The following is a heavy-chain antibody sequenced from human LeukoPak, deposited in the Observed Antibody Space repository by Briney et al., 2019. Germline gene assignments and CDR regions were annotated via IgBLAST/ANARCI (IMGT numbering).Heavy chain of an antibody. CDR2: IRYDGKTK. Sequence: GGSLRLSCAASGFTFSNYGMHWVRQAPGKGLEWVAFIRYDGKTKYYGDSVKGRFTVSRDNSKNTVYLQMDSLRREDTAIYHCAKESEEQQVLGEASLDHWGRGTLVTVSS. V-gene: IGHV3-30*02. D-gene: IGHD6-13*01. J-gene: IGHJ2*01. CDR3: AKESEEQQVLGEASLDH. CDR1: GFTFSNYG.